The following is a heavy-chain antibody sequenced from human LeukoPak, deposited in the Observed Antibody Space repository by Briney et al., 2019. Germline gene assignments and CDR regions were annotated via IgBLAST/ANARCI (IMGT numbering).Heavy chain of an antibody. CDR1: GYTFTDYY. Sequence: ASVTVSCKASGYTFTDYYMHWVRQAPGQGLAGMGWINPNSGGTNYAQKFQGWVTMTRDTSISTAYMELSRLRSDDAAVYYCAREDGDYVSQYYFDYWGQGTLVTVSS. CDR3: AREDGDYVSQYYFDY. V-gene: IGHV1-2*04. CDR2: INPNSGGT. J-gene: IGHJ4*02. D-gene: IGHD4-17*01.